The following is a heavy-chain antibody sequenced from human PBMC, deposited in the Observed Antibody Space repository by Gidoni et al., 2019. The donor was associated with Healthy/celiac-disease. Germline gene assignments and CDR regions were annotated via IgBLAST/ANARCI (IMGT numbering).Heavy chain of an antibody. V-gene: IGHV4-4*07. CDR3: ARTIAGDAFDI. CDR2: FHTSGST. Sequence: QVQLQESGPGLVKPSETLSLTCTVSGGSISSYYWSWIRQPAGKGLDWIGRFHTSGSTNYNPSLKSRVTMSVDTSKNHFSLKVSSVTAADTAVYYCARTIAGDAFDIWGQGTMVTVSS. D-gene: IGHD2-15*01. CDR1: GGSISSYY. J-gene: IGHJ3*02.